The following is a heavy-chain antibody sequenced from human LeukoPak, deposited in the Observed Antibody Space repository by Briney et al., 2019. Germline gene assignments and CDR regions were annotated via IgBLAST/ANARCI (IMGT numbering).Heavy chain of an antibody. D-gene: IGHD3-22*01. V-gene: IGHV3-23*01. CDR2: ISGSGGST. CDR1: GFTFSSYA. J-gene: IGHJ4*02. Sequence: GGSLRLSCAASGFTFSSYAMSWVRQAPGKGLEWVSAISGSGGSTYYADSVKGRLTISRDNSKNTLYLQMNSLRAEDTAVYYCANPEGYYYDSSGYHTPVVDYWGQGTLVTVSS. CDR3: ANPEGYYYDSSGYHTPVVDY.